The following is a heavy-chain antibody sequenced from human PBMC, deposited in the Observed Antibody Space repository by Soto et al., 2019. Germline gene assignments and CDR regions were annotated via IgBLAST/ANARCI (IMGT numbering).Heavy chain of an antibody. D-gene: IGHD2-8*02. V-gene: IGHV3-23*01. CDR1: GFTFSSYA. J-gene: IGHJ2*01. CDR3: AKGGVLGPGYFAL. Sequence: EVQLLESGGGLVQPGGSLRLSCAVSGFTFSSYAMSGVRRAPGKGLEWVSAVGGSDPNSYYADSVKGRFTISRDISKNTLDLQMNGLSDEDTALYYGAKGGVLGPGYFALWGSGTLVPVSS. CDR2: VGGSDPNS.